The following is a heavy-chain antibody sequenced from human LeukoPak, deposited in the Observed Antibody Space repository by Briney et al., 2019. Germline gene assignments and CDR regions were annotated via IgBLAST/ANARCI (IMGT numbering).Heavy chain of an antibody. D-gene: IGHD2-15*01. CDR1: GYTFTSYY. CDR2: INPSGGST. Sequence: ASVKVSCKASGYTFTSYYMHWVRQAPGQGLEWMGIINPSGGSTSCAQKFQGRVTMTRDTSTSTVYMELSSLRSEDTAVYYCARVRSHCSGGSCYEYYFDYWGQGTLVTVSS. V-gene: IGHV1-46*01. CDR3: ARVRSHCSGGSCYEYYFDY. J-gene: IGHJ4*02.